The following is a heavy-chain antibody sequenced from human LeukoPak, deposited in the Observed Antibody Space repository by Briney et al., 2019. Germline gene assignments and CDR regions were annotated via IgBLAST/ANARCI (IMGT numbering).Heavy chain of an antibody. D-gene: IGHD2-2*01. V-gene: IGHV1-2*06. Sequence: GASVNVSCKTSGYTFRNYGINWVRQAPGQGLEWMGRINPNSGDTNYAQKFQGRVTMTRDTSISAAYVELSRLRSDDTAVYYCARDYCSSTSCLFDYWGQGTLVTVSS. CDR3: ARDYCSSTSCLFDY. CDR1: GYTFRNYG. CDR2: INPNSGDT. J-gene: IGHJ4*02.